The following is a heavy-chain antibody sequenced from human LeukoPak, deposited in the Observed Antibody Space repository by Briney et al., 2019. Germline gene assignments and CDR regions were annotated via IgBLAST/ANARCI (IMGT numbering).Heavy chain of an antibody. CDR1: GYTFTSYG. Sequence: GASVKVSCKASGYTFTSYGISWVRQAPGQGLEWRGWISAYNGNTNYAQKLQGRVTMTTDTSTSTAYMELRSLRSDDTAVYYCARVSGRYFDWLFPSYYYGMDVWGQGTTVTVSS. V-gene: IGHV1-18*01. CDR3: ARVSGRYFDWLFPSYYYGMDV. D-gene: IGHD3-9*01. J-gene: IGHJ6*02. CDR2: ISAYNGNT.